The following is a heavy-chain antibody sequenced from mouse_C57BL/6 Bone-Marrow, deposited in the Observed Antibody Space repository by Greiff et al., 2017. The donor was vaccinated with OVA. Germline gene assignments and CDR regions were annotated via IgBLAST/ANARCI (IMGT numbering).Heavy chain of an antibody. CDR2: IWRGGST. CDR1: GFSLTSYG. Sequence: VQLVESGPGLVQPSQSLSITCTVSGFSLTSYGVHWVRQSPGKGLEWLGVIWRGGSTDYNAAFMSRLSITKDNSKSQVFFKMNSLQADDTAIYYCAKNGRYVDWYFDVWGTGTTVTVSS. J-gene: IGHJ1*03. D-gene: IGHD1-1*01. V-gene: IGHV2-5*01. CDR3: AKNGRYVDWYFDV.